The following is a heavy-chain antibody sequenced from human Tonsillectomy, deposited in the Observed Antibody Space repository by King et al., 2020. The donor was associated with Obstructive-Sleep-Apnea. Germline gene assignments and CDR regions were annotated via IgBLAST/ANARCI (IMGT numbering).Heavy chain of an antibody. Sequence: QLQESGPGLVKPSETLSLTCTVSGGSISSYYWSWIRQPPGKGLEWIGYIYYSGSTNYNPSLKSRVTISVDTSKNQFSLKLSSVTAADTAVYYCARDQPKGRGYYYYGMDVWGQGTTVTVSS. J-gene: IGHJ6*02. V-gene: IGHV4-59*01. CDR2: IYYSGST. CDR3: ARDQPKGRGYYYYGMDV. D-gene: IGHD3-10*01. CDR1: GGSISSYY.